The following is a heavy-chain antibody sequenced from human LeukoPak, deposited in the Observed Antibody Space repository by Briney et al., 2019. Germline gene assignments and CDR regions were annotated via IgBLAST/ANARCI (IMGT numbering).Heavy chain of an antibody. D-gene: IGHD6-13*01. CDR1: GGSISSYY. CDR2: IYTSGST. J-gene: IGHJ4*02. CDR3: ARIIAAAGIYYFDY. Sequence: SETLSLTCTVSGGSISSYYWSWIRQPPGKGLEWIGYIYTSGSTNYNPSLKSRVTISVDTSKNQFSLKLSSVTAADTAVYYCARIIAAAGIYYFDYWGQGTLVTVSS. V-gene: IGHV4-4*09.